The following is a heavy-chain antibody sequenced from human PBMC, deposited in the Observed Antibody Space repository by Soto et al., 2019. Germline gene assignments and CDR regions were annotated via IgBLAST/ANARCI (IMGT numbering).Heavy chain of an antibody. Sequence: EVPLLQSGGGLVQPGMSLRISCVASGFSFSSYAMSWVRQAPGKGLEWVSSTSGSGGSAYYADSVKGRFTIARDNSKNTLHLEVSSLRAEDMAVYYCAKGGGLRNQLLYGYYFHGMDVWGQGTTVTVSS. V-gene: IGHV3-23*01. D-gene: IGHD3-10*01. J-gene: IGHJ6*02. CDR3: AKGGGLRNQLLYGYYFHGMDV. CDR1: GFSFSSYA. CDR2: TSGSGGSA.